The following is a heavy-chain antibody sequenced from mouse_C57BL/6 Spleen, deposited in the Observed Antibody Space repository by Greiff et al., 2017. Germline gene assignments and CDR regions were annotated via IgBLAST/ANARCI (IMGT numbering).Heavy chain of an antibody. J-gene: IGHJ2*01. CDR3: ARGYAGYYFDY. CDR1: GFTFSDYG. Sequence: EVKLMESGGGLVKPGGSLKLSCAASGFTFSDYGMHWVRQAPEKGLEWVAYISSGSSTIYYADTVKGRFTISRDNAKNTLFLQMTSLRSEDTAMYYCARGYAGYYFDYWGQGTTLTVSS. D-gene: IGHD3-2*02. V-gene: IGHV5-17*01. CDR2: ISSGSSTI.